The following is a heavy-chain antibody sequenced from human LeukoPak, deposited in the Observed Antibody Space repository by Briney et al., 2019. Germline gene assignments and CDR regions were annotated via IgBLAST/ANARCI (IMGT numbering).Heavy chain of an antibody. CDR2: IYYSGST. Sequence: SETLSLTCTVSGGSISSSSYYWGWIRQPPGKGLEWIGSIYYSGSTYYNPSLKSRVTISVDTSKNQFSLKLSSVTAADTAVYYCARDRNPPYYDFWSGYLNWFDLWGQGTLVTVSS. CDR3: ARDRNPPYYDFWSGYLNWFDL. J-gene: IGHJ5*02. D-gene: IGHD3-3*01. V-gene: IGHV4-39*07. CDR1: GGSISSSSYY.